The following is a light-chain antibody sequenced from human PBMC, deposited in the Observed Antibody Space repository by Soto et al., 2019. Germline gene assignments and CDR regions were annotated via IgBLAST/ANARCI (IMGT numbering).Light chain of an antibody. Sequence: QSALTQPPSASGSPGQSVTISCTGTSSDVGGYNFVSWYQQHPGKAPKLMIYEVTKRPSGVPDRFSGSKSGNTASLTVSGLLPEDKADYYCASYAGGNKVFGTGTKLTVL. V-gene: IGLV2-8*01. CDR2: EVT. CDR1: SSDVGGYNF. J-gene: IGLJ1*01. CDR3: ASYAGGNKV.